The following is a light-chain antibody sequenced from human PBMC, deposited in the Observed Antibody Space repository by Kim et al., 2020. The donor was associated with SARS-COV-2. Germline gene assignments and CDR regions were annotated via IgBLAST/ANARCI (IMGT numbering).Light chain of an antibody. V-gene: IGLV2-8*01. CDR1: SSDVGGSNY. J-gene: IGLJ2*01. CDR2: EVN. Sequence: GQSVTISCTGTSSDVGGSNYVSWYQQHPGKAPKLMIYEVNERPSGVPDRFSGSKSGNTASLTVSGLQSEDEADYYCSSYAGSNIVVFGVGTQLTVL. CDR3: SSYAGSNIVV.